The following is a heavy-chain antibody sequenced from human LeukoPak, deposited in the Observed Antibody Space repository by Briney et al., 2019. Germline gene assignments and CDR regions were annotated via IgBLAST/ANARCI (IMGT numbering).Heavy chain of an antibody. CDR3: VREGPRGLAFDI. V-gene: IGHV3-23*01. CDR1: GFTFRSHD. J-gene: IGHJ3*02. CDR2: ISGSGGST. Sequence: GGSLRLSCAASGFTFRSHDMSWVGRAPGKGREWVSGISGSGGSTFYADSVKGRFTISRDNSKNTLYLQMNGLRVEDTAVYYCVREGPRGLAFDIWGQGTMVTVSS. D-gene: IGHD3/OR15-3a*01.